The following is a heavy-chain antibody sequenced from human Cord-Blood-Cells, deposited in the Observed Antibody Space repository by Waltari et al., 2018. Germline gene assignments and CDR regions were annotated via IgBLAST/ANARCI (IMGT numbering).Heavy chain of an antibody. CDR3: ARGGYYDSFFDY. CDR1: GYPFTSYA. V-gene: IGHV1-3*01. D-gene: IGHD3-22*01. Sequence: QVQLVPSGAEVKKPGASVKVSCKASGYPFTSYAMHWVRQAPGQRLEWMGLFNGGNGNTKYSQKFQGRVTITRDTSASTAYMELSSLRSEDTAVYYCARGGYYDSFFDYWGQGTLVTVSS. CDR2: FNGGNGNT. J-gene: IGHJ4*02.